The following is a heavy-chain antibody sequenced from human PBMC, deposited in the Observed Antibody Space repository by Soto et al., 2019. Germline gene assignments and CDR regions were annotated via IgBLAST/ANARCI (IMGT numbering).Heavy chain of an antibody. CDR1: GFSLSTSGVG. Sequence: QITLKESGPTLVKPTQTLTLTCTFSGFSLSTSGVGVGWIRQPPGKALEWLAVIYWDDSYHYSPSLRSRLTITKDTSKNLVVLTMTNMDPVDTATYYCAHKGYGDYPLDYWGQGTLVTVSS. V-gene: IGHV2-5*02. J-gene: IGHJ4*02. CDR3: AHKGYGDYPLDY. D-gene: IGHD4-17*01. CDR2: IYWDDSY.